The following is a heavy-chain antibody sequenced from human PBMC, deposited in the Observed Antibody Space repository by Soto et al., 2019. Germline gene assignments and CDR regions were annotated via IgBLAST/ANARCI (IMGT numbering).Heavy chain of an antibody. J-gene: IGHJ6*02. CDR1: GYTFTGYY. Sequence: ASVKVSCKASGYTFTGYYMHWVRQAPGQGLEWMGWINPHSGGTNYAQKFQGRVTMTRDTSISTAYMELSRLRSDDTAVYYCARSPPRDCANGVCYSYYYYYGMDVWGQGTTVTVSS. D-gene: IGHD2-8*01. CDR2: INPHSGGT. V-gene: IGHV1-2*02. CDR3: ARSPPRDCANGVCYSYYYYYGMDV.